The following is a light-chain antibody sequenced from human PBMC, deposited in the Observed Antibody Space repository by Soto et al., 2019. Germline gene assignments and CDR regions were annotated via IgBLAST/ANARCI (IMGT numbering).Light chain of an antibody. CDR3: QQYNIWPPLT. V-gene: IGKV3-15*01. CDR1: QSVSSN. J-gene: IGKJ4*01. Sequence: EIVMTQSPATLSVSPGERATLSCRASQSVSSNLAWYQQKPGQAPRLLIYGAATRATGIPARFSGSGSGTEFTLSISSLQSEDFGVYYCQQYNIWPPLTFGGGTKVEIK. CDR2: GAA.